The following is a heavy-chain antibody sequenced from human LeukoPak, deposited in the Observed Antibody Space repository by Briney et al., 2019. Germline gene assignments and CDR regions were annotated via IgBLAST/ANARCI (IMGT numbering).Heavy chain of an antibody. Sequence: PSETLSLTCAVYGGSFSGYYWSWIRPPPGKGLEWIGEINHSGSTNYNPSLKSRVTISVDTSKNQFSLKLSSVTAADTAVYYCARTSAVIDAFDIWGQGTMVTVSS. CDR2: INHSGST. D-gene: IGHD2-2*01. CDR3: ARTSAVIDAFDI. J-gene: IGHJ3*02. V-gene: IGHV4-34*01. CDR1: GGSFSGYY.